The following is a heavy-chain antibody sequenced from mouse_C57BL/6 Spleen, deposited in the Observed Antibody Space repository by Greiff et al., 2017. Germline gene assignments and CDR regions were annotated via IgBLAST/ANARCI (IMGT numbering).Heavy chain of an antibody. V-gene: IGHV14-4*01. J-gene: IGHJ3*01. CDR3: TRYRSNWFFAC. Sequence: VQLQQSGAELVRPGASVKLSCTASGFTFTDDWMHWVKQRPEQGLEWIGWIDPDSGDTEYASKFQGKATLTADTSSNTAYLQLSSLASEDAAVYYCTRYRSNWFFACWGQGTLVTVSA. CDR1: GFTFTDDW. D-gene: IGHD2-5*01. CDR2: IDPDSGDT.